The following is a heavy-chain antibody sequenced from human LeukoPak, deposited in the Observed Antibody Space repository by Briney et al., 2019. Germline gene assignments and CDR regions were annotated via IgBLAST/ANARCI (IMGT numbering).Heavy chain of an antibody. CDR2: ITGSDDTT. CDR3: AKDRFGVARPYFDY. D-gene: IGHD3-3*01. J-gene: IGHJ4*02. CDR1: GFTFSSSA. Sequence: PGGSLSLSCAASGFTFSSSAMTWVRQAPGKGLEWVSTITGSDDTTYYADSVKGRFTISRDNSKNTLYLQMNSLRAEDTAVYYCAKDRFGVARPYFDYWGQGTLVTVSS. V-gene: IGHV3-23*01.